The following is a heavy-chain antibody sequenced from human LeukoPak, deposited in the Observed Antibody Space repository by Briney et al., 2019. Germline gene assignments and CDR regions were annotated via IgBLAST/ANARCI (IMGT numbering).Heavy chain of an antibody. J-gene: IGHJ4*02. CDR2: IYYSGST. CDR3: ATRSTGVAATFDS. Sequence: SETLSLTCAVYDASFSGCYWSWIRQPPGKGLEWIGSIYYSGSTYYNPSLKSRVTISVDTSKNQFSLKLSSVTAADTAVYYCATRSTGVAATFDSWGQGALVTVSS. D-gene: IGHD2-15*01. V-gene: IGHV4-34*01. CDR1: DASFSGCY.